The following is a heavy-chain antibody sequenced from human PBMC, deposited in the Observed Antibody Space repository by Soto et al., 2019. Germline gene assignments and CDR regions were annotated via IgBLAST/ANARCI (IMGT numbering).Heavy chain of an antibody. CDR1: GGSISSGGYS. V-gene: IGHV4-30-2*01. CDR2: IYHSGST. D-gene: IGHD6-6*01. CDR3: AKCITALGPIDD. Sequence: SETLSLTCAVSGGSISSGGYSWSWIRQPPGKGLEWIGYIYHSGSTYYNPSLKSRVTISVDKSKNQFSLKLSSVTAADTAVYYCAKCITALGPIDDWGQGTLVTVSS. J-gene: IGHJ4*02.